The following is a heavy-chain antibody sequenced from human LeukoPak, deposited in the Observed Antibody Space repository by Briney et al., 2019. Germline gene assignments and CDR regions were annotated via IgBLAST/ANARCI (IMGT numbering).Heavy chain of an antibody. J-gene: IGHJ4*02. CDR3: TRDTHFYDY. V-gene: IGHV3-48*01. CDR2: ISVSDGTI. D-gene: IGHD2/OR15-2a*01. Sequence: GGSLRLSCATSGSSFNSYGMNWVRQAPGKGLEWVSYISVSDGTIYYADSVKGRFTISSDNAKNSLFLQMNSLRVEDTAIYYCTRDTHFYDYWGQGTLVTVSS. CDR1: GSSFNSYG.